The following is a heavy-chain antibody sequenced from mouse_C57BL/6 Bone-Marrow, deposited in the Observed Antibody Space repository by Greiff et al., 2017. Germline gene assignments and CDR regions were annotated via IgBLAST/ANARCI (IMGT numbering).Heavy chain of an antibody. CDR2: INPYNGGT. CDR3: ATELSYFDY. V-gene: IGHV1-19*01. CDR1: GYTFTDYY. J-gene: IGHJ2*01. Sequence: VQLQQSGPVLVKPGASVKMSCKASGYTFTDYYMNWVKQSHGKSLEWIGVINPYNGGTSYNQKFKGKATLTVEKSSSTAYMELNSLTSEDSAVYYCATELSYFDYWGQGTTLTVSS. D-gene: IGHD3-3*01.